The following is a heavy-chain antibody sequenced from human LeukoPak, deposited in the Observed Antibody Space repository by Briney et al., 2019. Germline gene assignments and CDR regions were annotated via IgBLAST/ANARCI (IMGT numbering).Heavy chain of an antibody. CDR2: IYYSGST. CDR3: ARDPAFGVAGNPFDY. D-gene: IGHD6-19*01. CDR1: GGSISSSSYY. Sequence: SETLSLTCTVSGGSISSSSYYWGWIRQPPGKGLEWIGSIYYSGSTYYNPSLKSRVTISVDTSKNQFSLKLSSVTAADTAVYYCARDPAFGVAGNPFDYWGQGTLVTVSS. J-gene: IGHJ4*02. V-gene: IGHV4-39*07.